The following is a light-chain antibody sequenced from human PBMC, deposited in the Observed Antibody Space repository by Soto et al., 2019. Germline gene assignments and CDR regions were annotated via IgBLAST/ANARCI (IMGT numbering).Light chain of an antibody. CDR3: QVWDSSGDHLGV. Sequence: SYVLTQPPSVSVSPGKTATITCGGNNIGSQSVHWYQQKPGQAPVLVMFYDRVRPSGIHDRFSGSNSGNTATLTISRVEAGDEADYYCQVWDSSGDHLGVFGGGTKLTVL. CDR1: NIGSQS. J-gene: IGLJ2*01. V-gene: IGLV3-21*01. CDR2: YDR.